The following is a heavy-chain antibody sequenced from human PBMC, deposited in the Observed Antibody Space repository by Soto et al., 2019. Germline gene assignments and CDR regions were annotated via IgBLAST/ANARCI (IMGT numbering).Heavy chain of an antibody. CDR1: GVSFSKAW. CDR3: ATDTSDTVDYAMAF. Sequence: EVQLVESGGDLVKPGGSLRLACGGSGVSFSKAWMNWVRQAPGKGLEWVGRIKRKVDGETTDYAAPVKGRFTISRDDSINTLYLQMNSLKPDDTALYYYATDTSDTVDYAMAFWGKGTTVTVSS. V-gene: IGHV3-15*07. J-gene: IGHJ6*04. CDR2: IKRKVDGETT. D-gene: IGHD2-2*01.